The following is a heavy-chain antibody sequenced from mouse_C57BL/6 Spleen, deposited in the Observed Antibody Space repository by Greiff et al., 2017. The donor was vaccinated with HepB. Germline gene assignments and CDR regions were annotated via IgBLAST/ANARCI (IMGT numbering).Heavy chain of an antibody. CDR1: GYSITSGYY. J-gene: IGHJ4*01. D-gene: IGHD2-3*01. Sequence: EVQLQESGPGLVKPSQSLSLTCSVTGYSITSGYYWNWIRQFPGNTLEWMGYISYDGSNNYNPSLKNRISITRDTSKNQFFLKLNSVTTEDTATYYCARGEGYDGYYNYAMDYWGQGTSVTVSS. CDR3: ARGEGYDGYYNYAMDY. CDR2: ISYDGSN. V-gene: IGHV3-6*01.